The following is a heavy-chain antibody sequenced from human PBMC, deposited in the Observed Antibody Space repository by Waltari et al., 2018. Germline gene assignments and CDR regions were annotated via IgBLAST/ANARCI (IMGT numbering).Heavy chain of an antibody. CDR2: IIPSIGIA. CDR3: ARDRAATRFDY. Sequence: QVQLVQSGAEVKKPGSSVKVSCKASGGTFSSYAIRWVRQAPGQWREWMGWIIPSIGIANYAMKFKGRVTITADECTSTAYMELSSLRSEDTAVYYCARDRAATRFDYWGQGTLVTVSS. J-gene: IGHJ4*02. V-gene: IGHV1-69*04. CDR1: GGTFSSYA. D-gene: IGHD2-15*01.